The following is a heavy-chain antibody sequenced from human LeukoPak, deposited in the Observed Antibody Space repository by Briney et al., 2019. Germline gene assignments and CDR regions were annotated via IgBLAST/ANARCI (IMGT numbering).Heavy chain of an antibody. J-gene: IGHJ4*02. CDR3: AKDLSGLSVY. Sequence: PGGSLRLSCAASGFTFSSYGMHWVRQAPGKGLEWVAVISYDGSNKYYADSVKGRFTISRDNSKNTLYLQMNSLRAEDTAVYYCAKDLSGLSVYWGQGTLVTVSS. CDR1: GFTFSSYG. CDR2: ISYDGSNK. D-gene: IGHD2-15*01. V-gene: IGHV3-30*18.